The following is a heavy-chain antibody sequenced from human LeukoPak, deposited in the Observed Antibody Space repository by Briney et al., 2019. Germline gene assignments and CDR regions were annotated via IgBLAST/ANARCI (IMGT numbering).Heavy chain of an antibody. CDR1: GFTFSSYA. J-gene: IGHJ4*02. Sequence: GGSLRLSCAASGFTFSSYAMHWVRQAPGKGLEWVAVISYDGSNKYYADSVKGRFTISRDNAKNSLYLQMNNLRVEDTAVYFCARGQRLGSWGQGTLVIVSS. D-gene: IGHD3-9*01. CDR3: ARGQRLGS. CDR2: ISYDGSNK. V-gene: IGHV3-30-3*01.